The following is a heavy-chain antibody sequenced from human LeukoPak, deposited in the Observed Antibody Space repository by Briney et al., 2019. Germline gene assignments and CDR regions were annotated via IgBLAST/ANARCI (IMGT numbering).Heavy chain of an antibody. V-gene: IGHV3-48*03. CDR3: ARDLGYLDGYHQAFDY. CDR2: ITRSGTSI. D-gene: IGHD5-24*01. J-gene: IGHJ4*02. CDR1: GFTLSTYE. Sequence: GGSLRLSCAASGFTLSTYEMNWVRQAPGKGLEWVSYITRSGTSIYYADSVKGRFTISRDSAKNSLYLQMNSLRADDTAVYYCARDLGYLDGYHQAFDYWGRGTLVTVSS.